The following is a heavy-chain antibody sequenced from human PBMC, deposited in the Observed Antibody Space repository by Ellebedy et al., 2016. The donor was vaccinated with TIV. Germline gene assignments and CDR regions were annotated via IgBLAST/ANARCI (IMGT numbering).Heavy chain of an antibody. CDR3: AKDGFGSYYGMDV. CDR1: GFTFSSYA. J-gene: IGHJ6*02. Sequence: GESLKISCAASGFTFSSYAMSWVRQAPGKGLEWVSTISGSGGGTYYADSVKGRFTISRDSSKNTVYMQMYSLRAEDTAIYYCAKDGFGSYYGMDVWGQGTTVTVSS. CDR2: ISGSGGGT. V-gene: IGHV3-23*01. D-gene: IGHD3-10*01.